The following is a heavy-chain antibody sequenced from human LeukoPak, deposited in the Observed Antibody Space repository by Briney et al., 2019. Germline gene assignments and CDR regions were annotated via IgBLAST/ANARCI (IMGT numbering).Heavy chain of an antibody. CDR2: IIPIFGTA. J-gene: IGHJ2*01. V-gene: IGHV1-69*13. D-gene: IGHD3-22*01. Sequence: GASVKVSCKASGGTFSSYAISWVQQAPGQGLEWMGGIIPIFGTANYAQKFQGRVTITADESTSTAYMELSSLRSEDTAVYYCARKRDSRPGYFDLWGRGTLVTVSS. CDR3: ARKRDSRPGYFDL. CDR1: GGTFSSYA.